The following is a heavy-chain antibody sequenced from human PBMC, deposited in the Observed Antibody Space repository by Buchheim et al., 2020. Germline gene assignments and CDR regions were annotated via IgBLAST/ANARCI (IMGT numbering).Heavy chain of an antibody. CDR2: IDPSGGST. CDR1: GYTFTSYY. J-gene: IGHJ6*02. Sequence: QVQLVQSGAEVKKPGASVKVSCKASGYTFTSYYMHWVRQAPGQGLEWMGMIDPSGGSTRYSQRFQGRVTMTRDTSKSTVYMELSSLRSEDTAVYYCARDPSTSSGVYYYYGMDVWGRGTT. D-gene: IGHD6-6*01. CDR3: ARDPSTSSGVYYYYGMDV. V-gene: IGHV1-46*01.